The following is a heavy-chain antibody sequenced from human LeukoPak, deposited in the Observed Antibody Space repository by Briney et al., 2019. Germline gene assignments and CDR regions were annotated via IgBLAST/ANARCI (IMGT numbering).Heavy chain of an antibody. CDR2: ISSSSSYI. V-gene: IGHV3-21*01. CDR1: GFTFSSYS. D-gene: IGHD3-3*01. J-gene: IGHJ4*02. CDR3: ARDRHYDFWSGYPPDQEFDY. Sequence: PGGSLRLSCAASGFTFSSYSMNWVRQAPGKGLEWVSSISSSSSYIYYADSVKGRFTISRDNAKNSLYLQMNSLRAEDTAVYYCARDRHYDFWSGYPPDQEFDYWGQGTLVTVSS.